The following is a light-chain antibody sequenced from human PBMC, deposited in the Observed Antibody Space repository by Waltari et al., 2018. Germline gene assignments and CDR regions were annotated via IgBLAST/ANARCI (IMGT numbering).Light chain of an antibody. V-gene: IGLV2-23*01. Sequence: QSALTQPASVSGSPGQSITVSCTGTSSDVGRYNIVSWYQQHPGKAPKLMLYEGSKRPSGVSNRFSGSKSGNTASLTISGLQAEDEADYYCCSYAGSSTLLFGGGTKVTVL. CDR2: EGS. J-gene: IGLJ2*01. CDR1: SSDVGRYNI. CDR3: CSYAGSSTLL.